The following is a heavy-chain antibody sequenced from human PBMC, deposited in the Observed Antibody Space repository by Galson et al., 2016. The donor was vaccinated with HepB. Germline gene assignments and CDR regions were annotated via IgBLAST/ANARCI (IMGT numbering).Heavy chain of an antibody. V-gene: IGHV1-2*04. Sequence: SVKVSCKASGYDFTGYYMHWVRQAPGQGLEWMGWINPYSGGTNYAQKFQGWVTMTRDTSISTAYMELTSLTSDDTAVYYCAIGNDYCSGGNCYFDYWGQGTRVTVSS. CDR2: INPYSGGT. CDR3: AIGNDYCSGGNCYFDY. D-gene: IGHD2-15*01. J-gene: IGHJ4*02. CDR1: GYDFTGYY.